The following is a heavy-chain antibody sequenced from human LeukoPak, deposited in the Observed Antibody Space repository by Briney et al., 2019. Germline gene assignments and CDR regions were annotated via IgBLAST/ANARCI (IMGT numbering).Heavy chain of an antibody. CDR3: AVHLPGDYLDP. CDR1: GYTFTIYD. CDR2: MNPDSGNT. Sequence: GSVKVSCKASGYTFTIYDINWVRQAAGQGLEWMGWMNPDSGNTDFAQKVQGRVTMTRNTSISTAYMELSSLTSEDTAVYYCAVHLPGDYLDPWGQGTLVTVSS. V-gene: IGHV1-8*01. D-gene: IGHD4-17*01. J-gene: IGHJ5*02.